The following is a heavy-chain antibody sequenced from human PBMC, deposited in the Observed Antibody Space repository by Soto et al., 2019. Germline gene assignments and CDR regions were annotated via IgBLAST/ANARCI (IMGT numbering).Heavy chain of an antibody. CDR3: ARSHQRYSSSSSWFAP. CDR2: IIPIFGTA. CDR1: GGTFSSYA. V-gene: IGHV1-69*13. Sequence: GASVKVSCKASGGTFSSYAISWVRQAPGQGLEWMGGIIPIFGTANYAQKFQGRVTITADESTSTAHMELSSLRSEDTAVYYCARSHQRYSSSSSWFAPWGQGPLVTVSS. J-gene: IGHJ5*02. D-gene: IGHD6-6*01.